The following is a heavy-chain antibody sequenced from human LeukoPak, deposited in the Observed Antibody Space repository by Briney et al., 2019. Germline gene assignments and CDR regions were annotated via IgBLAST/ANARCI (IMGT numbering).Heavy chain of an antibody. CDR1: GGSISSYY. D-gene: IGHD2-2*01. V-gene: IGHV4-59*01. CDR3: ARARGYCSSTSCSLYYYYGMDV. J-gene: IGHJ6*02. CDR2: IYYSGST. Sequence: SETLSLTCTVFGGSISSYYWSWIRQPPGKGLEWIGYIYYSGSTNYNPSLKSRVTISVDTSKNQFSLKLSSVTAADTAVYYCARARGYCSSTSCSLYYYYGMDVWGQGTTVTVSS.